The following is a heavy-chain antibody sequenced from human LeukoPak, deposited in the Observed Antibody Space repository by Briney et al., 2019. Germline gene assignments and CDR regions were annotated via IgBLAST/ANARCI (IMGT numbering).Heavy chain of an antibody. CDR2: IYHSGST. D-gene: IGHD3-22*01. CDR1: GGSISSGGYY. J-gene: IGHJ1*01. Sequence: SETLSLTCTVSGGSISSGGYYWSWIRQPPGKGLEWIGYIYHSGSTYYNPSLKSRVTISVDRSKNQFSLKLSSVTAADTAVYYCARDLLAEYDSSGGLQHWGQGTLVTVSS. V-gene: IGHV4-30-2*01. CDR3: ARDLLAEYDSSGGLQH.